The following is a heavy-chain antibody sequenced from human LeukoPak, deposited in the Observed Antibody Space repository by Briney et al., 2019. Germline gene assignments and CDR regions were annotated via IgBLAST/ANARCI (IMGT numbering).Heavy chain of an antibody. D-gene: IGHD5-18*01. Sequence: GGSLRLSCAASGFTFSSYSMNWVRQAPGKGLEWVSYISSSGRSIYYADSVKGRFTISRDNAKNSLYLQMNSLRAEDTAVYYCARDNYSYGYGYWGQGTLVTVSS. CDR1: GFTFSSYS. V-gene: IGHV3-48*04. CDR3: ARDNYSYGYGY. CDR2: ISSSGRSI. J-gene: IGHJ4*02.